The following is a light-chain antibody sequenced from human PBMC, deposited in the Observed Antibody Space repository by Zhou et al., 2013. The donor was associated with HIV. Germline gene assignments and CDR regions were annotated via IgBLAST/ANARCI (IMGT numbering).Light chain of an antibody. CDR3: SSYSSSSTLYV. J-gene: IGLJ1*01. V-gene: IGLV1-40*01. CDR2: RNT. Sequence: QSVLAQPPSVSGAPGQRVTISCSGSSSNIGAGYAVHWYQQLPGTAPKLLIYRNTNRPSGVPDRFSGSRSGTSASLAITGLQAEDEADYYCSSYSSSSTLYVFGTGTKVTV. CDR1: SSNIGAGYA.